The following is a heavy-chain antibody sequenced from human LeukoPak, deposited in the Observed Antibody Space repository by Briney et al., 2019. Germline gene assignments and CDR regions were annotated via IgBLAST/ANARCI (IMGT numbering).Heavy chain of an antibody. J-gene: IGHJ4*02. D-gene: IGHD3-9*01. V-gene: IGHV1-2*02. CDR2: INPNSGDT. CDR3: ARGSRPVYNLLTGKRYFDY. Sequence: ASVKVSCKTSGYTFSDYYIHWIRQAPGQGLEWVGWINPNSGDTDYAQKFQGRVTVTRDTSISTAYMELSSLRSEDTAVYYCARGSRPVYNLLTGKRYFDYWGQGTLLTVST. CDR1: GYTFSDYY.